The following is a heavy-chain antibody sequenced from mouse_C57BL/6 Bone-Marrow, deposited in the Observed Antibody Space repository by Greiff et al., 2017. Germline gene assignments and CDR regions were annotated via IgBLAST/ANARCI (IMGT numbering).Heavy chain of an antibody. CDR3: TRWDYDLGYFDV. J-gene: IGHJ1*03. D-gene: IGHD2-4*01. CDR1: GYTFTDYE. Sequence: QVQLQQSGAELVRPGASVKLSCKASGYTFTDYEMNCVKQTPVHGLEWIGAIDPETCGTAYNQKFKGKATLTADKSSSTAYMELRSLTSEDSAVYYCTRWDYDLGYFDVWGTGTTVTVSS. V-gene: IGHV1-23*01. CDR2: IDPETCGT.